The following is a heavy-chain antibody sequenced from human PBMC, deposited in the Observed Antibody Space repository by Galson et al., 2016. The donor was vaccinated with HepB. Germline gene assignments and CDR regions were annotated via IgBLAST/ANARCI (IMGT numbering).Heavy chain of an antibody. V-gene: IGHV4-61*01. D-gene: IGHD6-19*01. Sequence: VNSGSYYWSWIRQPPGKGLEWIGYIHYSGSTDYNPSLKSRVTISIDTSKKQFSLKVTSVIAADTAVYYCARDQATAGSHDAFDIWGQGTMVTVSS. CDR2: IHYSGST. CDR1: VNSGSYY. J-gene: IGHJ3*02. CDR3: ARDQATAGSHDAFDI.